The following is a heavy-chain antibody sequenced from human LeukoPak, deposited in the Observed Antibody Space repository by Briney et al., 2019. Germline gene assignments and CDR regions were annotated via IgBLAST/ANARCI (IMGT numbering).Heavy chain of an antibody. J-gene: IGHJ5*02. V-gene: IGHV1-18*01. D-gene: IGHD6-19*01. Sequence: ASVRVSCKASGYTFTSYGISWVRQAPGQGLEWMGWISAYNGNTNYAQKLQGRVTMTTDTSTSTAYMELRSLRSDDTAVYYCARDGFPRSQWLVQYNWFDPWGQGTLVTVSS. CDR2: ISAYNGNT. CDR1: GYTFTSYG. CDR3: ARDGFPRSQWLVQYNWFDP.